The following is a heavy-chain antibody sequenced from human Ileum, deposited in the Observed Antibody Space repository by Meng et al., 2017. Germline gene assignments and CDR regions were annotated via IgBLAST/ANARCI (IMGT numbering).Heavy chain of an antibody. V-gene: IGHV4-59*01. CDR2: IYYSGST. D-gene: IGHD4-23*01. Sequence: SETLSLTCTVSGGSISSYYWSWIRQPPGKGLEWIGYIYYSGSTNYNPSLKSRVTISVDTSKNQFSLKLSSVTAADTAVYYCARVGGGYGVNYYFDYWGQGTLVTVSS. CDR1: GGSISSYY. J-gene: IGHJ4*02. CDR3: ARVGGGYGVNYYFDY.